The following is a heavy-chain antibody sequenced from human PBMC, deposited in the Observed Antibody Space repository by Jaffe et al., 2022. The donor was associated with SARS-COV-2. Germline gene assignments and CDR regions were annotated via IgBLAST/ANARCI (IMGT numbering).Heavy chain of an antibody. CDR1: GFSASSNY. V-gene: IGHV3-66*02. CDR3: ARGVVGAARCDP. Sequence: EVQVVESGGASVQPGGSLRLSCVASGFSASSNYMSWVRQAPGKGLEWVSIIYSGGNTYYLDSVKGRFTVSRDNSKNTVYLQMRSLTTEDTAVYYCARGVVGAARCDPWGQGTLVTVSS. CDR2: IYSGGNT. J-gene: IGHJ5*02. D-gene: IGHD1-26*01.